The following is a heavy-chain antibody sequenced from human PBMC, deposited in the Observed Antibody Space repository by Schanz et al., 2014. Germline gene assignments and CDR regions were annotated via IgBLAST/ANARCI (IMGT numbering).Heavy chain of an antibody. D-gene: IGHD3-10*01. CDR3: AKGRFGELSAFDI. CDR1: GFSVGNKY. CDR2: IYIGGNT. J-gene: IGHJ3*02. V-gene: IGHV3-66*01. Sequence: EVQLVESGGGLVQPGGSLRLSCAASGFSVGNKYMNWVRQAPGKGLEWVSFIYIGGNTYYADSVKSRFTISRDNSKNALYLLMNRLRAEDTAVYYCAKGRFGELSAFDIWGQGTMVTVSS.